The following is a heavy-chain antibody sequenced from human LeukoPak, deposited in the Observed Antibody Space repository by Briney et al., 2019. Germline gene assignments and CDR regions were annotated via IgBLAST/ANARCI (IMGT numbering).Heavy chain of an antibody. V-gene: IGHV5-51*01. CDR1: GYSFTTNW. CDR3: ATAYCGGDCYSKVVGAFDI. D-gene: IGHD2-21*02. CDR2: IYPGDSNT. Sequence: GESLKISCKGSGYSFTTNWSGWVRQMPGKGLEWTHIIYPGDSNTSSSPSFQGHVPISATKSISTAYLQWSSLKPSDTAMYYCATAYCGGDCYSKVVGAFDIWGQGTMVTVSS. J-gene: IGHJ3*02.